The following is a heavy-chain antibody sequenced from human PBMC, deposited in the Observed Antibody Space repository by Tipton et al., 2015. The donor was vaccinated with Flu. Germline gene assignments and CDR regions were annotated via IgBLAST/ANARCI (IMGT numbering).Heavy chain of an antibody. J-gene: IGHJ5*02. V-gene: IGHV5-51*01. CDR2: IRPDHSDV. D-gene: IGHD5-24*01. CDR1: GYRFNSYW. Sequence: QSGPEVKKPGESLTISCKGSGYRFNSYWIGWVRQMPGKGLEWMGIIRPDHSDVRYSPSFQGQVTISADMSTNTAYLRWSSLKASDTAMDYCATRDGYNFWYFDPWGPGTLVTVSS. CDR3: ATRDGYNFWYFDP.